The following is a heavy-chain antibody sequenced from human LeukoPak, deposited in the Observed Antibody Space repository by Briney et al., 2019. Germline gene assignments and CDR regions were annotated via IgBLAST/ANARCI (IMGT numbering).Heavy chain of an antibody. CDR3: ARGDYYDSSGYYPAGYFDY. Sequence: ASVKVSCKASGYTFTSYGISWVRQAPGQGLELMGWISAYNGNTNYAQKLQGRVTMTTDTSTSTAYMELRSLRSDDTAVYYCARGDYYDSSGYYPAGYFDYWAREPCSPSPQ. V-gene: IGHV1-18*01. D-gene: IGHD3-22*01. J-gene: IGHJ4*02. CDR2: ISAYNGNT. CDR1: GYTFTSYG.